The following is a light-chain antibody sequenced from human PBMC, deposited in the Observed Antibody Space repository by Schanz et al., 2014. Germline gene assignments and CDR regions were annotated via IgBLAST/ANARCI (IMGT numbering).Light chain of an antibody. V-gene: IGLV2-14*03. CDR3: SSYTSSFYV. CDR2: DVT. J-gene: IGLJ1*01. Sequence: QSVLTQPASVSGSPGQSITISCTGTSSDVGGYNYVSWYQQHPGKAPKLLIYDVTERPSGVPDRFSGSKSGNTASLTISGLQAEDEADYYCSSYTSSFYVFGTGTKLTVL. CDR1: SSDVGGYNY.